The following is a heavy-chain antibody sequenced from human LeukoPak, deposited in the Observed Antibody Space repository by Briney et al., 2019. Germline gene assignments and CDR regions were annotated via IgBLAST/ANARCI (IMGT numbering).Heavy chain of an antibody. CDR3: ARAPRPGYYYDSSGYFDY. V-gene: IGHV3-30*03. J-gene: IGHJ4*02. Sequence: GGSLRLSCAASGFTFSSYGMHWVRQAPGKGLEWVAVISYDGSNKYYADSVKGRFTISRDNSKNTLYLQMNSLRAEDTAVYYCARAPRPGYYYDSSGYFDYWGQGTLVTVSS. D-gene: IGHD3-22*01. CDR1: GFTFSSYG. CDR2: ISYDGSNK.